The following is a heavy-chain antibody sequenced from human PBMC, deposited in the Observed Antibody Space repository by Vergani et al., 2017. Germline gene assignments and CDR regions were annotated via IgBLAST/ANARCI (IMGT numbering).Heavy chain of an antibody. D-gene: IGHD1-7*01. J-gene: IGHJ4*02. CDR1: GYTFSDYY. CDR2: INPNSGGT. CDR3: ARGFSITGTDILPFDY. V-gene: IGHV1-2*06. Sequence: QVQLVQSGAEVEKPGASVKVSCKASGYTFSDYYMHWVRQAPGQGLEWMGRINPNSGGTDFAQKFRAPVTMTRDTSISTAYMELSRLTSDDTAVYYCARGFSITGTDILPFDYWGPGTLVTVSS.